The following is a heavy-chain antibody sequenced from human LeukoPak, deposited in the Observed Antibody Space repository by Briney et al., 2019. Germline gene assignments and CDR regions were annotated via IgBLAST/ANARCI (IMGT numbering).Heavy chain of an antibody. CDR3: AHRKNYYDSSVFDY. CDR1: GFSLNTRGVG. CDR2: IYWDDDR. J-gene: IGHJ4*02. Sequence: SGPTLVNPTQTLTLTCTFSGFSLNTRGVGVGWIRQPPGRALEWLALIYWDDDRRYSPFLKSRLTITKDTSKNEVVLTMTNMDPVDTATYYCAHRKNYYDSSVFDYWGQGTLVTVSS. D-gene: IGHD3-22*01. V-gene: IGHV2-5*02.